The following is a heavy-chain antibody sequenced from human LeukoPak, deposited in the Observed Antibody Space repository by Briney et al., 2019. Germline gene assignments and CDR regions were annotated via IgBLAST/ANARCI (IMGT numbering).Heavy chain of an antibody. D-gene: IGHD3-22*01. J-gene: IGHJ4*02. CDR3: AKGSYYDSSGSFYFDY. CDR2: ISGSGDNT. Sequence: GGSLRPSCAASGFTFSSYAMSWVRQAPGKGLEWVSGISGSGDNTYYADSVKGRFTISRDNSKNTLYVQVNSLGTEDTAAYYCAKGSYYDSSGSFYFDYWGQGTLVTVSS. V-gene: IGHV3-23*01. CDR1: GFTFSSYA.